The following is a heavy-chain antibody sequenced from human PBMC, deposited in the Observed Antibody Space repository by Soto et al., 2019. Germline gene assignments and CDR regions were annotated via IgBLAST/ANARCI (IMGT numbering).Heavy chain of an antibody. V-gene: IGHV4-31*03. D-gene: IGHD4-17*01. CDR3: ARGKIRFLNWFDP. CDR2: IYYSGST. J-gene: IGHJ5*02. CDR1: GGSISSGGYY. Sequence: QVQLQESGPGLVKPSQTLSLTCTVSGGSISSGGYYWSWIRQHPGKGLEWIGYIYYSGSTYYNPSLKSRVTISVGTSKNQFSLKLSSVTAADTAVYYCARGKIRFLNWFDPWGQGTLVTVSS.